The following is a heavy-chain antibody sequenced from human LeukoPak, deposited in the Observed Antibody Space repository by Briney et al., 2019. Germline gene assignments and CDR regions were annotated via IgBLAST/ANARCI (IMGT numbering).Heavy chain of an antibody. CDR3: IPYYYDRSRGWYLDL. Sequence: PSETLSLTCSICVSYITSGPYYWGWIRQPPGMGLEWIGSISYSGTTYYHPSLKSRVTISVDTSKNQFSLRLNSVTAADTAVSYCIPYYYDRSRGWYLDLWGRGTLVTVSS. D-gene: IGHD3-22*01. CDR2: ISYSGTT. J-gene: IGHJ2*01. CDR1: VSYITSGPYY. V-gene: IGHV4-39*01.